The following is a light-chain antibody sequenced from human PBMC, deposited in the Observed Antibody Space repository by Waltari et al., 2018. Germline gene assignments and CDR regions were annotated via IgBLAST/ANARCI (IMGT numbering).Light chain of an antibody. Sequence: SYALTQPPSVSVAPGKTARITCGGDTIGSKAVHWYQQKAGQAPVLVVYDDIERPSGIQARFSGSNSGNTANLTIGRVAAGDEDDYFCQVGESSTHHFWVFGGGTKLTVL. CDR2: DDI. J-gene: IGLJ3*02. CDR1: TIGSKA. V-gene: IGLV3-21*03. CDR3: QVGESSTHHFWV.